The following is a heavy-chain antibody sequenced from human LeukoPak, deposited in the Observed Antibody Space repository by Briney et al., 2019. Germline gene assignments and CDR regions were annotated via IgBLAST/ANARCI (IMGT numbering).Heavy chain of an antibody. CDR1: GDSIRSYY. Sequence: SETLSLTCTVYGDSIRSYYWSWIRQPPGKGVEWVGSIYYCGIPYYTPSLNRRVTISVDTSKTQFSLKLSSVTAADTAVYYCAREVPSYSTDGLYYFDYWGQGTLVTVSS. CDR2: IYYCGIP. CDR3: AREVPSYSTDGLYYFDY. J-gene: IGHJ4*02. V-gene: IGHV4-39*02. D-gene: IGHD6-13*01.